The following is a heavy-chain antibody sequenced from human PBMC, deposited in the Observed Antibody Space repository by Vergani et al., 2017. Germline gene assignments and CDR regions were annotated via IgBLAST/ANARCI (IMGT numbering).Heavy chain of an antibody. CDR3: SRGRGYSFGYSDY. CDR1: VFSFGVYV. Sequence: EVQLVESGGGLVPPGRSLRLSCAASVFSFGVYVITWVRHAPWKGREWVAFIRNKSYGGKTEYAASVKGRFTISRDDSKRLAYLQLSGLKTEDTAVYVCSRGRGYSFGYSDYWGQGTLVTVSS. D-gene: IGHD5-18*01. CDR2: IRNKSYGGKT. V-gene: IGHV3-49*04. J-gene: IGHJ4*02.